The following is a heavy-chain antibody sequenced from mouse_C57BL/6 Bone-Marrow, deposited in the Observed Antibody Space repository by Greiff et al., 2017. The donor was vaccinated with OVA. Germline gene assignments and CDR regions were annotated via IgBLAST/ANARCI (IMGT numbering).Heavy chain of an antibody. CDR1: GYAFSSSW. J-gene: IGHJ1*03. Sequence: QVQLQQSGPELVKPGASVKISCKASGYAFSSSWMNWVKQRPGKGLEWIGRIYPGDGDTNYNGKFKGKATLTADKSSSTAYMQLSSLTSEDSAVYFCARSWGGSYWYFDVWGTGTTVTVSS. V-gene: IGHV1-82*01. CDR3: ARSWGGSYWYFDV. CDR2: IYPGDGDT. D-gene: IGHD4-1*01.